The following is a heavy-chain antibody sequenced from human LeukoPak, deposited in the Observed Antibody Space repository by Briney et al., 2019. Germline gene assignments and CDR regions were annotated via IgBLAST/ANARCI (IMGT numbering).Heavy chain of an antibody. CDR1: GLTFSSSW. V-gene: IGHV3-7*01. CDR3: ARDLAYSRLDY. Sequence: GGSLRLSCAVSGLTFSSSWMDWVRQAPGKGLEWVASISPEGSEKYSADSVKGRFTISRDNAKNSLYLQMDSLRVEDTAFYYCARDLAYSRLDYWGQGMLVTVSS. CDR2: ISPEGSEK. D-gene: IGHD5-18*01. J-gene: IGHJ4*02.